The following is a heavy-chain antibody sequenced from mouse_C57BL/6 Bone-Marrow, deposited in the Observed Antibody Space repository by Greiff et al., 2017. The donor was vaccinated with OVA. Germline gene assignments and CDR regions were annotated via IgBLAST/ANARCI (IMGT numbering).Heavy chain of an antibody. CDR2: IYPGGGST. CDR3: AREELLHYYAMDY. J-gene: IGHJ4*01. V-gene: IGHV1-63*01. D-gene: IGHD1-1*01. CDR1: GYTFTNYW. Sequence: QVQLQQSGAELVRPGTSVKMSCKASGYTFTNYWIGWAKQRPGHGLEWIGDIYPGGGSTTYNEKFKGKATLTADKSSSTAYMQFSSLTSEDSAIYYCAREELLHYYAMDYWGQGTSVTVSS.